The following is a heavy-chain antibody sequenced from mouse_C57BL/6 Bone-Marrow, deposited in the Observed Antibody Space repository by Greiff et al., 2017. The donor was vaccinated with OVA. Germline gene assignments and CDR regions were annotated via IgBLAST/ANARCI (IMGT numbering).Heavy chain of an antibody. J-gene: IGHJ2*01. CDR3: ARRYYGSSYAY. Sequence: QVQLQQSGAELVKPGASVKLSCKASGYTFTSYWMHWVKQRPGQGLEWIGMIHPNSGSTNYNEKFKSKATLTVDKSSSTAYMQLSSLTSEDSTVYYCARRYYGSSYAYWGQGTTLTVSS. CDR1: GYTFTSYW. V-gene: IGHV1-64*01. D-gene: IGHD1-1*01. CDR2: IHPNSGST.